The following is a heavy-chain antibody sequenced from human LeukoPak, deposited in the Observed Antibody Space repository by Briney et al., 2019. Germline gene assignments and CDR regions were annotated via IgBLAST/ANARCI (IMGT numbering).Heavy chain of an antibody. CDR3: ARVEWFGELSPFDI. V-gene: IGHV4-61*01. Sequence: SETLSLTCTLSVGSVSRGTYYWSWIRQPPGEGLEWIGYIYYSGSTNYNPSLKSRVTISVDTSKTQFSFKLTSVTAADTAVFSCARVEWFGELSPFDIWGEGTMVTDSS. J-gene: IGHJ3*02. D-gene: IGHD3-10*01. CDR2: IYYSGST. CDR1: VGSVSRGTYY.